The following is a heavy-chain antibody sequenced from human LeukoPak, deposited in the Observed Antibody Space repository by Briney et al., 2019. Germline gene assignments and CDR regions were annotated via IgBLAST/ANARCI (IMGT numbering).Heavy chain of an antibody. CDR3: ARGVRYLDY. CDR1: GFTFSNAW. CDR2: ISSSSSTI. J-gene: IGHJ4*02. V-gene: IGHV3-48*02. Sequence: GGSLRLSCEGSGFTFSNAWMSWVRQAPGKGLEWVSYISSSSSTIYYADSLKGRFTISRDNAKKSLYLQMNSLRDEDTAVYYCARGVRYLDYWGQGTLVTVSS. D-gene: IGHD3-10*01.